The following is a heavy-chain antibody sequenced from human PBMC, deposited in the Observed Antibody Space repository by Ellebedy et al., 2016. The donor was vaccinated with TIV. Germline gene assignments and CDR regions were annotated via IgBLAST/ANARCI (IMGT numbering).Heavy chain of an antibody. CDR1: GYTLTELS. D-gene: IGHD1-1*01. CDR3: ARANDQDFDS. Sequence: ASVKVSCKVSGYTLTELSMHWVRQAPGQGLEWMGIINPSGDDANYTQKFQGRVTMTRDTSTSTVYMDLSSLTSEDTAIYYCARANDQDFDSWGQGTLVTVSS. CDR2: INPSGDDA. V-gene: IGHV1-46*01. J-gene: IGHJ4*02.